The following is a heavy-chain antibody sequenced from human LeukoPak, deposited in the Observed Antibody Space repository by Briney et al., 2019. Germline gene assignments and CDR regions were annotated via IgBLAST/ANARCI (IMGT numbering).Heavy chain of an antibody. CDR2: IIPIFGSA. Sequence: ASVKVSCKASGGTFSSYAISWVRQAPGQGLEWMGRIIPIFGSANYAQKFQGRVTITTDESTSTAYMELSSLRSEDTAVYYCAREIVGAIDYWGQGTLVTVSS. CDR1: GGTFSSYA. CDR3: AREIVGAIDY. D-gene: IGHD1-26*01. J-gene: IGHJ4*02. V-gene: IGHV1-69*05.